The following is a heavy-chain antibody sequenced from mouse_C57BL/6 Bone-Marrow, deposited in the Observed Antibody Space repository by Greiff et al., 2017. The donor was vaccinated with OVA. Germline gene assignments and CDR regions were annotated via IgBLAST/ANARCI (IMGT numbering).Heavy chain of an antibody. V-gene: IGHV5-9*01. CDR3: ASDLSAYAMDY. CDR1: GFTFSSYT. Sequence: EVKLMESGGGLVKPGGSLKLSCAASGFTFSSYTMSWVRQTPEKRLEWVATISGGGGNTYYPDSVKGRFTISRDNAKNTLYLQMSSLRSEDTALYYCASDLSAYAMDYWGQGTSVTVSS. CDR2: ISGGGGNT. D-gene: IGHD2-3*01. J-gene: IGHJ4*01.